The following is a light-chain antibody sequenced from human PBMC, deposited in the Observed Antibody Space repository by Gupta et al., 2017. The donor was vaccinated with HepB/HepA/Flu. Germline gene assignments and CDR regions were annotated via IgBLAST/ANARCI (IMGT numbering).Light chain of an antibody. CDR3: SSYASSNTLVV. CDR1: SSDVGGYNY. Sequence: QSALTQPASVSGSPGQSITISCTGSSSDVGGYNYVSWYRQHPGKPPKLMIYDVINRPSGVSNRFSGSKSGNTASLTIAGLQAEDEADYYCSSYASSNTLVVFGGGTRLTVL. CDR2: DVI. J-gene: IGLJ3*02. V-gene: IGLV2-14*01.